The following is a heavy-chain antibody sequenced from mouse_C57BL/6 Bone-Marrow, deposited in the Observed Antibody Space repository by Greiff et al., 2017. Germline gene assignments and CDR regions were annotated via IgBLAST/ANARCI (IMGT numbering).Heavy chain of an antibody. CDR1: GYTFTSYW. CDR2: IDPSDSYT. D-gene: IGHD1-1*01. V-gene: IGHV1-59*01. CDR3: EVLRC. Sequence: QVQLQQSGAELVRPGTSVKLSCKASGYTFTSYWMHWVKQRPGQGLEWIGVIDPSDSYTNYNQKFKGKATVTVDTSSSTAYMQRSSLTSEDSAVYYCEVLRCWGEGTLVTVSA. J-gene: IGHJ3*01.